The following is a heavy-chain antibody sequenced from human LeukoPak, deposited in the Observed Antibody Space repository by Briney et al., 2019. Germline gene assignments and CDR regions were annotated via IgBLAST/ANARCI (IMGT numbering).Heavy chain of an antibody. CDR3: ARAVGGDGSGSL. CDR1: GASISSNY. D-gene: IGHD3-10*01. V-gene: IGHV4-59*01. CDR2: IYYRVTS. J-gene: IGHJ4*02. Sequence: KSSETLSLTCTVSGASISSNYWSWIRQPPGKGLEWIGYIYYRVTSDYNPSLKSRVTMSVDMSTRQISLKLSSVTAADTAVYYCARAVGGDGSGSLWGPGTLVTVSS.